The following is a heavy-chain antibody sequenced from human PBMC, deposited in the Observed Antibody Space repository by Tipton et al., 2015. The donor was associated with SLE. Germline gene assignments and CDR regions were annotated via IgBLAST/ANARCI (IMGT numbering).Heavy chain of an antibody. Sequence: SLRLSCAASGFTFSSYSMNWVRQAPGKGLEWVGFIRSKAYGGTTEYAASVKGRFTISRDDSKSIAYLQMNSLKTEDTAVYYCTREGLYGKGWYFDLWGRGTLVTVSS. CDR1: GFTFSSYS. D-gene: IGHD4-17*01. CDR2: IRSKAYGGTT. J-gene: IGHJ2*01. V-gene: IGHV3-49*04. CDR3: TREGLYGKGWYFDL.